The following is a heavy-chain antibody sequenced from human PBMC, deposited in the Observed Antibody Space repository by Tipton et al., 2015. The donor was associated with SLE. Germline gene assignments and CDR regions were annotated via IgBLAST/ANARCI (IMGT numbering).Heavy chain of an antibody. J-gene: IGHJ4*02. CDR1: GGSISGYY. Sequence: TLSLTCTVSGGSISGYYWSWIRQSPGKGLEWIGYISYTGSTTFNPSLKSRVTISLDTSKNNFSLKLNPVTAADTAVYYCARHGDILTGYLHFDYWGQGTLVTVSS. CDR2: ISYTGST. CDR3: ARHGDILTGYLHFDY. D-gene: IGHD3-9*01. V-gene: IGHV4-59*08.